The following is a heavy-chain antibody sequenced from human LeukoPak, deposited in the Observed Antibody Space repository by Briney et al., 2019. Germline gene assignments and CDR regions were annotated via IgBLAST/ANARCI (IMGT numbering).Heavy chain of an antibody. CDR1: GGSISSSSYY. CDR2: IYYSGST. J-gene: IGHJ2*01. CDR3: ARGSRDGYSNYWYFDL. V-gene: IGHV4-39*07. Sequence: SETLSLTCTVSGGSISSSSYYWGWIRQPPGKGLECIGSIYYSGSTYYNPSLKSRVTISVDTSKNQFSLKLSSVTAADTALYYCARGSRDGYSNYWYFDLWGRGTLVTVSS. D-gene: IGHD5-24*01.